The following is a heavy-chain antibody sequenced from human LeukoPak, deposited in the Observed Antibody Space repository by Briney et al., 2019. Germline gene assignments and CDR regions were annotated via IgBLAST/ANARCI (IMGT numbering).Heavy chain of an antibody. D-gene: IGHD2-2*01. V-gene: IGHV3-15*01. Sequence: GGSLRLSCGASGFTFSNAWMSWVRQAPGKGLEWVGRIKTKSDGGTTDYAAPVKGRFTISRDDSQNTLYLQMNSLQTEDTAVYYCTTLRTYQLLDYWGQGTLVTVSS. J-gene: IGHJ4*02. CDR1: GFTFSNAW. CDR3: TTLRTYQLLDY. CDR2: IKTKSDGGTT.